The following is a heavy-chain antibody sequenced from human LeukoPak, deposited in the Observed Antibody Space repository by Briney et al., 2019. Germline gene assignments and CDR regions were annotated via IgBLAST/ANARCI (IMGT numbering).Heavy chain of an antibody. J-gene: IGHJ4*02. CDR3: GKDMARIYYYGSGEIDY. Sequence: GGFLRLSCAASGFPFSRHGMHWVRRVPGKGLEWLAVISYDGSNKAYADSVKGRFTISRDNSNNTLHLQMNSLRAEDTAVYYCGKDMARIYYYGSGEIDYWGQGTLVTVSS. CDR1: GFPFSRHG. CDR2: ISYDGSNK. V-gene: IGHV3-30*18. D-gene: IGHD3-10*01.